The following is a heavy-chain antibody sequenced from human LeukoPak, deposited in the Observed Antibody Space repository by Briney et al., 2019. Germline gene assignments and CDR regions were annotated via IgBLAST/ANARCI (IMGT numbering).Heavy chain of an antibody. CDR2: INPNSGGT. D-gene: IGHD3-3*01. J-gene: IGHJ6*03. CDR1: GYTFTSYG. V-gene: IGHV1-2*02. CDR3: ARASNYDFWRSGYYMDV. Sequence: GASVKVSCKASGYTFTSYGISWVRQAPGQGLEWMGWINPNSGGTNYAQKFQGRVTMTRDTSISTAYMELSRLRSDDTAVYYCARASNYDFWRSGYYMDVWGKGTTVTVSS.